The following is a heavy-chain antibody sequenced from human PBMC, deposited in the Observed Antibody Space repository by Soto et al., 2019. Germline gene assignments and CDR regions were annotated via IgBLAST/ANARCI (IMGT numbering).Heavy chain of an antibody. D-gene: IGHD2-2*02. CDR2: IWYDGSNK. CDR3: ARDAPADIVVVPAAIRGWFDP. V-gene: IGHV3-33*01. Sequence: PGGSLRLSCAASGFTFSSYGMHWVRQAPGKXLEWVAVIWYDGSNKYYADSVKGRFTISRDNSKNTLYLQMNSLRAEDTAVYYCARDAPADIVVVPAAIRGWFDPWGQGTLVTVSS. J-gene: IGHJ5*02. CDR1: GFTFSSYG.